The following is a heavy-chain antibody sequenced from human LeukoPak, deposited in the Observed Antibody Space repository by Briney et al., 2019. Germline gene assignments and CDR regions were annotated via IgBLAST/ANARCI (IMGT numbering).Heavy chain of an antibody. D-gene: IGHD3-9*01. V-gene: IGHV1-2*02. Sequence: ASVKVSCKASGYTFTGYYMHWVRQAPGQGLEWMGWINPHSGVTNYAQKFQGRVTMTRDTSISTAYMELSRLRSDDTAVYYCARGPPVLRYFDWLFYDYWGQGTLVTVSS. CDR3: ARGPPVLRYFDWLFYDY. CDR1: GYTFTGYY. J-gene: IGHJ4*02. CDR2: INPHSGVT.